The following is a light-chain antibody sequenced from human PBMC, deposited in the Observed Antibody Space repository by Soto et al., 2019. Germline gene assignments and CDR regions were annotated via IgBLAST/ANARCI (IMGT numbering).Light chain of an antibody. Sequence: EIVLTQSPGTLSLSPGERATLSCRASQSISSSYLAWYQQKPGQAPGLLIYGASRRATGIPDRFIGSGSGTDFTLTISRLEPEDFATYYCQQSYSVPYTFGPGTEMKMK. CDR2: GAS. J-gene: IGKJ2*01. V-gene: IGKV3-20*01. CDR3: QQSYSVPYT. CDR1: QSISSSY.